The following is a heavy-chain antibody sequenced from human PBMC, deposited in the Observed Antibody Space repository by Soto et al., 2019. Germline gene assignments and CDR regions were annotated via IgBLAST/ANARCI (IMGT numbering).Heavy chain of an antibody. CDR1: GYAFTGYY. D-gene: IGHD3-3*01. CDR3: AAGEYYDFWRTGMDV. V-gene: IGHV1-8*03. Sequence: ASVKVSCKASGYAFTGYYLHWVRQPTGQGLEWMGWMNPYNGNTGYAQEFRGRVTITRDMSTSTAYMELSSLRSEDTAVYYCAAGEYYDFWRTGMDVWGQGTTVTVSS. J-gene: IGHJ6*02. CDR2: MNPYNGNT.